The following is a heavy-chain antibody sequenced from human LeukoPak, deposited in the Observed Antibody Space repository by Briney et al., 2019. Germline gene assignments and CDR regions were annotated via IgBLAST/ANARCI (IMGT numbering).Heavy chain of an antibody. CDR3: ARGVYGSGTYHDFDI. Sequence: GRSLRLSCAASGLTFSSYGMHWVRQAPGKGLEWVAVIWYDGSNKYYVGSVKGRFTISRDNSKNTLYLQMNSLRAEDTAVYYCARGVYGSGTYHDFDIWGQGTMVTVSS. D-gene: IGHD3-10*01. J-gene: IGHJ3*02. CDR1: GLTFSSYG. V-gene: IGHV3-33*01. CDR2: IWYDGSNK.